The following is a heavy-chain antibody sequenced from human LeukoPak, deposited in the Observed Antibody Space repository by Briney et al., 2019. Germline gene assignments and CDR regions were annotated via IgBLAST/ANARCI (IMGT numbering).Heavy chain of an antibody. D-gene: IGHD5-24*01. CDR3: ARVEMATITSFDY. J-gene: IGHJ4*02. CDR2: INYSGST. CDR1: GGSISSYP. V-gene: IGHV4-59*01. Sequence: PSETLSLTCTVSGGSISSYPWSWIRQPPGKGLEWIGYINYSGSTNYNPSLKSRVIISVDTSKNQFSLKLSSVTAADTAVYYCARVEMATITSFDYWGQGTLVTVSS.